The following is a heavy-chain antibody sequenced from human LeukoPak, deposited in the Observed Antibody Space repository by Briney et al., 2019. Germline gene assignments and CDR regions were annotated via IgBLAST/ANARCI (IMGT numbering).Heavy chain of an antibody. V-gene: IGHV1-2*04. D-gene: IGHD5-18*01. J-gene: IGHJ3*02. CDR2: INPKTGGT. CDR3: ARAGGYSYGYNAFDI. CDR1: GYTFTGYY. Sequence: ASVKVSCKASGYTFTGYYMHWVRQAPGQGLEWMGWINPKTGGTNYAQKFQGWVTMTRDTSISTAYMEVSRLKLDDMAVYYCARAGGYSYGYNAFDIWGQGTMVTVSS.